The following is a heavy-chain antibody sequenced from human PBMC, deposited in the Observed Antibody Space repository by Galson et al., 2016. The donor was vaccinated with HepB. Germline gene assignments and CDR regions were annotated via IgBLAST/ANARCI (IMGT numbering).Heavy chain of an antibody. CDR3: VIGAMGATWRN. Sequence: SLRLSCAVSGSGFKAYGMSWVRQAPGKGLEWVSDISGTGDNPLYADAVRGRLTMSRDNSKGTVYLEMKNLRVEDTAVYYCVIGAMGATWRNWGQGTLVTVS. J-gene: IGHJ4*02. D-gene: IGHD1-26*01. CDR2: ISGTGDNP. V-gene: IGHV3-23*01. CDR1: GSGFKAYG.